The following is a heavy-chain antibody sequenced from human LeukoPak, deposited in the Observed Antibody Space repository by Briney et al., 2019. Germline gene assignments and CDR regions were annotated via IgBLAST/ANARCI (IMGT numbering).Heavy chain of an antibody. J-gene: IGHJ6*03. CDR1: GGTFSNSG. D-gene: IGHD1-20*01. CDR3: ASGLSGTLRHMDV. Sequence: WASVKVSCKASGGTFSNSGFTWVRQAPGQGLEWMGGIIPMVGITYYAQKFQGRVTITTDESTSTAYMEVSSLSSEDTAVYYCASGLSGTLRHMDVWGKGTMVTVSS. CDR2: IIPMVGIT. V-gene: IGHV1-69*05.